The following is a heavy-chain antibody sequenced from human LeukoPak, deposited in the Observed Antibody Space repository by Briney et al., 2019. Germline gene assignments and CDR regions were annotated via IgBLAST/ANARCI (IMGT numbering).Heavy chain of an antibody. Sequence: GGSLRLSCAASGFTVSSNDMSWVRQAPGKGLECISVIYSGGSTDYADSVKGRFTISRDNSKNTLYLQMNSLRAEDTAIYYCSRRAGEYSHPYDYWGQGTLVTVSS. J-gene: IGHJ4*02. CDR2: IYSGGST. D-gene: IGHD2-15*01. CDR3: SRRAGEYSHPYDY. V-gene: IGHV3-53*01. CDR1: GFTVSSND.